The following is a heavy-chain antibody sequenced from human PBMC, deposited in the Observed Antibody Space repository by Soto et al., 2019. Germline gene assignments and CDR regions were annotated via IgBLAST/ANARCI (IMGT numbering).Heavy chain of an antibody. CDR1: GYSFTSYW. Sequence: RGGSLKISCEGSGYSFTSYWIGWVRQMPGKGLEWMGIIYPGDSDTRYSPSFQGQVTISADKSISTAYLQWSSLKASDTAMYYCARLDIVVVPAAVNYYYYYMDVWGKGTTVTVSS. V-gene: IGHV5-51*01. J-gene: IGHJ6*03. CDR3: ARLDIVVVPAAVNYYYYYMDV. D-gene: IGHD2-2*03. CDR2: IYPGDSDT.